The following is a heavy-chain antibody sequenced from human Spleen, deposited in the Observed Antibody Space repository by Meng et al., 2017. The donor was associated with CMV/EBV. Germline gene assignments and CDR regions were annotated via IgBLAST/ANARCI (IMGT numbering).Heavy chain of an antibody. CDR2: IIPILNIQ. Sequence: SVKVSCKASGGTFSSFSINWVRQAPGQGLEWLGEIIPILNIQNYAQKFQGRVTITADKSTSTAYMELSSLRSEDTAIYYCARDRKVGYYYYGMDVWGQGTTVTVSS. D-gene: IGHD3-22*01. CDR1: GGTFSSFS. CDR3: ARDRKVGYYYYGMDV. J-gene: IGHJ6*02. V-gene: IGHV1-69*10.